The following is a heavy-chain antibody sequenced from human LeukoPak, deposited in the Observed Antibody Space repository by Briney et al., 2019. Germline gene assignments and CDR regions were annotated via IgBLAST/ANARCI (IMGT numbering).Heavy chain of an antibody. V-gene: IGHV3-23*01. CDR2: ISGSGTTT. D-gene: IGHD3-22*01. CDR1: GFTISRYA. J-gene: IGHJ4*02. CDR3: AKRAGFYDSSGQLDY. Sequence: GGSLRLSCAASGFTISRYAMSWVRQAPGKGLEWVSAISGSGTTTYYADSVKGRFTISRDSSKNTLYLQMNSLRAEDTAVYYCAKRAGFYDSSGQLDYWGQGTRVTVSS.